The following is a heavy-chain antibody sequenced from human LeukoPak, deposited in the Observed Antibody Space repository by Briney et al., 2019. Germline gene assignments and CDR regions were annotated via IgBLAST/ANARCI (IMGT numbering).Heavy chain of an antibody. J-gene: IGHJ4*02. V-gene: IGHV3-30-3*01. D-gene: IGHD3-22*01. Sequence: PGGSLRLSCAASGFTFSSYAMHWVRQAPGKGLEWVAVISYDGSNKSYADSVKGRFTISRYNSKNTLYLQRNSLRAEDTAVYYCAREPLSRDYYGSSGFDYWGQGTLVTVSS. CDR1: GFTFSSYA. CDR3: AREPLSRDYYGSSGFDY. CDR2: ISYDGSNK.